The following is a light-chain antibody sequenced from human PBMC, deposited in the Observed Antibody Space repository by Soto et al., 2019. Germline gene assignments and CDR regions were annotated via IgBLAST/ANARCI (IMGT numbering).Light chain of an antibody. CDR1: PSILSSSNNKNY. V-gene: IGKV4-1*01. J-gene: IGKJ3*01. Sequence: IVRTQSPDSLAVSLGERATINCKSSPSILSSSNNKNYLAWYQQKPGQPPRLLIYWASTRESGVPDRFSGSGSGTDFTLTISSLQAEDVAVYYCQQYYSYPFTFGPGTKVDIK. CDR2: WAS. CDR3: QQYYSYPFT.